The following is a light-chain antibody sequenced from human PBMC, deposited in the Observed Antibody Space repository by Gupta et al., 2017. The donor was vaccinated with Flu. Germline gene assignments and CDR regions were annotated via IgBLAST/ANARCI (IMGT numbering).Light chain of an antibody. Sequence: DIEMTQSPSTLSASVGDRVTITCRASQSIGSWLAWYQQKPGKAPKLLIYKASRIESGVPSRFSGSGSGTXFTLTIXTLQPDDFATYYCQRENSCSGTFGXGTKVEVK. V-gene: IGKV1-5*03. CDR2: KAS. CDR3: QRENSCSGT. J-gene: IGKJ1*01. CDR1: QSIGSW.